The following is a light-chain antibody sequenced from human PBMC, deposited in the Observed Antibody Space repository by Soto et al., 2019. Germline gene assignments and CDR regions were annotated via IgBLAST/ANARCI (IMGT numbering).Light chain of an antibody. J-gene: IGKJ1*01. CDR2: GAS. CDR1: QSVSNN. CDR3: QQYNNWPRT. V-gene: IGKV3-15*01. Sequence: EIVMAQSPATLSVSPGERATLSYRASQSVSNNLAWYQQKPGQAPRLLIYGASTRATGIPARFSGSGSGTEFTLTISSLQSEDFAVYYCQQYNNWPRTFGQGTKVDI.